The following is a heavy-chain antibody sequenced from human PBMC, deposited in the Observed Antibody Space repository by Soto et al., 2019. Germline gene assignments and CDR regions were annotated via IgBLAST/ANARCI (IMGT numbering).Heavy chain of an antibody. Sequence: PSETLSLTCAVSGGSISSGGYSWSWIRQPPGKGLEWIGYIYHSGSTYYNPSLKSRVTISVDRSKNQFSLKLSSVTAADAAVYYCARGTEYSSSWYAGDFDYWGQGTLVTVSS. CDR3: ARGTEYSSSWYAGDFDY. CDR1: GGSISSGGYS. V-gene: IGHV4-30-2*01. D-gene: IGHD6-13*01. CDR2: IYHSGST. J-gene: IGHJ4*02.